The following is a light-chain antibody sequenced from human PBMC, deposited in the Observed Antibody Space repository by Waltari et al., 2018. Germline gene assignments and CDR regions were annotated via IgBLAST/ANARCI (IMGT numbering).Light chain of an antibody. CDR1: DVGGYDY. J-gene: IGLJ1*01. V-gene: IGLV2-11*01. CDR2: SVT. CDR3: CSNAGSHTYF. Sequence: QSALTQPRSVSGSPGQSVTISCTGIDVGGYDYVSWYQQYPGKAPKLILYSVTKRPSGVPDCFPGSRSGNTASLTISGLQAEDEADYYCCSNAGSHTYFFGPGTKVTVL.